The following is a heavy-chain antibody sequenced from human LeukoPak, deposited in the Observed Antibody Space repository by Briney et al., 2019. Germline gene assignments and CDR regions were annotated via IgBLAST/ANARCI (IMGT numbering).Heavy chain of an antibody. J-gene: IGHJ1*01. D-gene: IGHD3-3*01. CDR2: ISGSGGTT. Sequence: GGSLRLSCAASGFTFSSYPMTWVRQTPEKGLEWVSSISGSGGTTYYADSVKGRFTLSRDNSQNTLYLQMNSLRPEDTAVYYCARDTVDNRSAYYYQYWGQGTLVTVSS. CDR1: GFTFSSYP. V-gene: IGHV3-23*01. CDR3: ARDTVDNRSAYYYQY.